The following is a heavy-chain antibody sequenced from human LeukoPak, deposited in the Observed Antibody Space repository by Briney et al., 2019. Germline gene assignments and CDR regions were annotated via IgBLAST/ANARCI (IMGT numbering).Heavy chain of an antibody. CDR2: INPRGGST. CDR1: GYTFTSYY. D-gene: IGHD2-8*01. Sequence: GASVSVSCKASGYTFTSYYMHWVRQAPGQGLEWMGIINPRGGSTSYAQKFQGRVTMTRDTSTSTVYMELRSLRSDDTAVYYCARTNLDCKNGVCYDYWGQGTLVTVSS. V-gene: IGHV1-46*01. J-gene: IGHJ4*02. CDR3: ARTNLDCKNGVCYDY.